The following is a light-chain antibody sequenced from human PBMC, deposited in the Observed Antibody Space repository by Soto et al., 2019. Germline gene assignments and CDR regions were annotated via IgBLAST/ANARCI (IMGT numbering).Light chain of an antibody. Sequence: DIQMTQSPSTLSASVGDRVTITCRASQSISSWLAWYQQKPGKAPKLLIYDASSLESGVPSRFSGSGSGTEFTTTISSLQTDDFATYYGQQYNSYSTWTFGQGTKVEIK. CDR1: QSISSW. CDR2: DAS. CDR3: QQYNSYSTWT. J-gene: IGKJ1*01. V-gene: IGKV1-5*01.